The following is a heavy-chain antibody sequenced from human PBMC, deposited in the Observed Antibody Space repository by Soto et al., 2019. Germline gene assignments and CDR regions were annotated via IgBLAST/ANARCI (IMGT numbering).Heavy chain of an antibody. J-gene: IGHJ6*02. Sequence: GESLKISCKGSGYSFTSYWIGWVRQMPGKGLEWMGIIYPGDSDTRYSPSFQGQVTNSADKSISTAYLQWSSLKASDTAIYYCARLNSAAARNHHYGLDFWGPGTMVTLSS. CDR2: IYPGDSDT. CDR1: GYSFTSYW. D-gene: IGHD6-13*01. CDR3: ARLNSAAARNHHYGLDF. V-gene: IGHV5-51*01.